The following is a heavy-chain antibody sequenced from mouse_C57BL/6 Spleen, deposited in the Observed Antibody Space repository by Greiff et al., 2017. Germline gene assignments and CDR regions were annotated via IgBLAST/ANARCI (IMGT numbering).Heavy chain of an antibody. CDR3: ARTGNYFDY. J-gene: IGHJ2*01. D-gene: IGHD4-1*01. Sequence: VQLQQSGPELVKPGASVKISCKASGYAFSSSWMNWVKQRPGKGLEWIGRIYPGDGDTNYNGKFKGKATLTADNSSSTAYMQRSSLSSEDSAVYFCARTGNYFDYWGQGTTLTVSS. CDR2: IYPGDGDT. V-gene: IGHV1-82*01. CDR1: GYAFSSSW.